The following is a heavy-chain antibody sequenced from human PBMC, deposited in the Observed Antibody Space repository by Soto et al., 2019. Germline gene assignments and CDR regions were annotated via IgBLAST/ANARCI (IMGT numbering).Heavy chain of an antibody. J-gene: IGHJ4*02. D-gene: IGHD6-19*01. CDR2: ISSNGGST. Sequence: GGSLRLSCSASGFTFSSYAMHWVRQASGKGLEYVSAISSNGGSTYYADSVKGRFTISRDNSKNTLYLQMSSVTAADTAVYYCASAGGLGAVAAEYWGQGTLVTVSS. CDR1: GFTFSSYA. V-gene: IGHV3-64D*06. CDR3: ASAGGLGAVAAEY.